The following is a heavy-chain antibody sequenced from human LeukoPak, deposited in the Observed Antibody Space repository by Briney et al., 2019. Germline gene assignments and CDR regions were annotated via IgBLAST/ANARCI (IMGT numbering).Heavy chain of an antibody. CDR3: ARGIVVVVAATDYYYYYMDV. CDR2: ISYDGSNK. V-gene: IGHV3-30*19. CDR1: GFIFSSYG. D-gene: IGHD2-15*01. J-gene: IGHJ6*03. Sequence: GGSLRLSCAASGFIFSSYGMHWVGQAPGKGLEWVAVISYDGSNKYYADSVKGRFTISRDNSKNTLYLQMNSLRAEDTAVYYCARGIVVVVAATDYYYYYMDVWGKGTTVTVSS.